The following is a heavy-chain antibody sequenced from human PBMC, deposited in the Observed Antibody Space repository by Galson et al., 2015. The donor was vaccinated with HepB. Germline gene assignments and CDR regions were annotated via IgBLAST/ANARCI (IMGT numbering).Heavy chain of an antibody. CDR2: MNPNSGNT. CDR1: GYTFTSYD. CDR3: ARLNYYDSSGSLHVDSSYAFDI. D-gene: IGHD3-22*01. J-gene: IGHJ3*02. Sequence: QSGAEVKKPGSSVKVSCKASGYTFTSYDINWVRQATGQGLEWMGWMNPNSGNTGYAQKFQGRVTMTRNTSISTAYMELSSLRSEDTAVYYCARLNYYDSSGSLHVDSSYAFDIWDQGTMVTVSS. V-gene: IGHV1-8*01.